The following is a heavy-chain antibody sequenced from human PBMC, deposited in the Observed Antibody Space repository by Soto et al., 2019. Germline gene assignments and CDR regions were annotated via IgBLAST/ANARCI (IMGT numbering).Heavy chain of an antibody. CDR2: MNPNSGNT. Sequence: ASVKVSCKASGYTFTSYDINWLRQATGQGLEWMGWMNPNSGNTGYAQKFQGRVTITRDTTASTVYMELSSLRSEDTAVYYCARWAEYRGYRGYDLSDGYWGQGTQVTVSS. D-gene: IGHD5-12*01. V-gene: IGHV1-8*01. CDR3: ARWAEYRGYRGYDLSDGY. CDR1: GYTFTSYD. J-gene: IGHJ4*02.